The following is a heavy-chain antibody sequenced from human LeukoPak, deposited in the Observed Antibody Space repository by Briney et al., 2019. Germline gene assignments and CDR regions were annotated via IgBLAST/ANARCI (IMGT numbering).Heavy chain of an antibody. CDR1: GYTLTELS. Sequence: GASVKVSCKVSGYTLTELSMHWVRQAPGKGLEWMGGFDPEDGETIYAQKFQGRVTMTEDTSTDTAYMELSSLRSEDTAVYYCATDLVRWPPKPHRDYWGQGTLVTVSS. J-gene: IGHJ4*02. D-gene: IGHD4-23*01. CDR2: FDPEDGET. CDR3: ATDLVRWPPKPHRDY. V-gene: IGHV1-24*01.